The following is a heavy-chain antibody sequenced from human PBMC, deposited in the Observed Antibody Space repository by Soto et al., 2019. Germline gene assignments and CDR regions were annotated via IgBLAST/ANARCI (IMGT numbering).Heavy chain of an antibody. CDR2: VYYSGST. CDR1: GGSISSYF. D-gene: IGHD2-15*01. Sequence: QVQLQESGPGLVKPSETLSLTCTVSGGSISSYFWSWIRQPPGKGLEWIGYVYYSGSTNYNPSLKSRVTMSGDMSKNQVSLKLGSVTAGGTAVYYFVREHGLRYFSGGSCYSGYFDLWGRGTLVTVST. V-gene: IGHV4-59*01. J-gene: IGHJ2*01. CDR3: VREHGLRYFSGGSCYSGYFDL.